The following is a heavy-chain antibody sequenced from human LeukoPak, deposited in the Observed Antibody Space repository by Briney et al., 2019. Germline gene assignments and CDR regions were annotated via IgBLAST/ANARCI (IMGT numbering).Heavy chain of an antibody. D-gene: IGHD3-3*01. Sequence: GGSLRLSCAASGFTFSSYAMSWVRQAPGKGLEWVSSISVSGGSTWYADSVKGRCTISRDNSKNTLYLQMNSLRAEDTAVYYCAKDLEYAYYFDSWGQGTLPTVSS. J-gene: IGHJ4*02. CDR2: ISVSGGST. CDR1: GFTFSSYA. V-gene: IGHV3-23*01. CDR3: AKDLEYAYYFDS.